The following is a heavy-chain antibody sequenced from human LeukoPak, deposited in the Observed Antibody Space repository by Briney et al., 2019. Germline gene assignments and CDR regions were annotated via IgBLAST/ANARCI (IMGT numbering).Heavy chain of an antibody. J-gene: IGHJ4*02. D-gene: IGHD3-22*01. CDR1: GDSISNYY. CDR2: IRYSGSA. V-gene: IGHV4-59*08. CDR3: ARLVYDSRGYYFDY. Sequence: PSETLSLTCTVSGDSISNYYWSWIRQPPGKGLERIGYIRYSGSANYNPSLRSRVTTSIDTSKNQFFLKLSSVTAADTAVYHCARLVYDSRGYYFDYWGQGTLVIVSS.